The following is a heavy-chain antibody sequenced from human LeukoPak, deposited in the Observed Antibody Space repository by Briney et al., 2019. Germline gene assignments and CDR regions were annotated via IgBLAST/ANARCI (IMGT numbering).Heavy chain of an antibody. J-gene: IGHJ4*02. CDR1: GFTFSSYE. CDR2: ISSGGSTI. Sequence: GGSLRLSCAASGFTFSSYEMNWVRQAPGKGLEWVSYISSGGSTIYYADSVKGRFTISRDNAKKSLYLQMNSLRAEDTAVYYCAKEAYCGGDCYFDYWGQGTLVTVSS. CDR3: AKEAYCGGDCYFDY. V-gene: IGHV3-48*03. D-gene: IGHD2-21*02.